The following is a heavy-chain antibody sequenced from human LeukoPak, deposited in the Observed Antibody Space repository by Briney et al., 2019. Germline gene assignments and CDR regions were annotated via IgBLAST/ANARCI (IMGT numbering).Heavy chain of an antibody. Sequence: GGSLRLSCAASGFTFSSYAMNWVRQAPGKRLEWVSSIIGSGRDTYYADSVKGRFTISRDNSKNTLYLQMNSLRAEDTAVYYCARGGSYLSAFDIWGQGTMVTVSS. V-gene: IGHV3-23*01. CDR2: IIGSGRDT. CDR1: GFTFSSYA. D-gene: IGHD1-26*01. CDR3: ARGGSYLSAFDI. J-gene: IGHJ3*02.